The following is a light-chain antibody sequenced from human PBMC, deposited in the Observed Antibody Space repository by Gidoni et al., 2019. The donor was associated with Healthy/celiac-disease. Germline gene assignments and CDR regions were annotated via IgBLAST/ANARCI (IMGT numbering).Light chain of an antibody. CDR2: KDS. J-gene: IGLJ2*01. CDR3: QSADSSGTYPVV. CDR1: ALPKQY. Sequence: SCELTQPPSVSVSPGQTAMITCSGDALPKQYAYWYQQKPGQAPVLVIYKDSERPSGIPGRFSGSSSGTTVTLTISGVQAEDEADYYCQSADSSGTYPVVFGGGTKLTVL. V-gene: IGLV3-25*02.